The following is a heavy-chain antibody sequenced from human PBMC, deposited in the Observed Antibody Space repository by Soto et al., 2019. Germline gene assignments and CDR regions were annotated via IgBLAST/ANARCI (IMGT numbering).Heavy chain of an antibody. CDR1: GFTFSSYA. Sequence: QVQLVESGGGVVQPGRSLRLSCAASGFTFSSYAMHWVRQAPGKGREWVAVISYDGSKKYYADSVKGRFTISRDNSKNTLYLQMNSLRTEDTAVYYCPRDFDYWGQGTLVTVSS. CDR3: PRDFDY. J-gene: IGHJ4*02. CDR2: ISYDGSKK. V-gene: IGHV3-30-3*01.